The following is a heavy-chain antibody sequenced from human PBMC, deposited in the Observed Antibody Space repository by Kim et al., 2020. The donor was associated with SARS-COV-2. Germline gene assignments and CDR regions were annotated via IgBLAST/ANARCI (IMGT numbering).Heavy chain of an antibody. D-gene: IGHD3-22*01. CDR3: AKNYYDSTGYYYGDWFDP. J-gene: IGHJ5*02. Sequence: GGSLRLSCAASGFTFHTYTMHWVRQAPGKGLEWVARISDDGSNTDYADSVKGRFTVSRDNSKNTVSLQMNSLRAEDTAMYHCAKNYYDSTGYYYGDWFDPWGQGTLVTVS. CDR1: GFTFHTYT. CDR2: ISDDGSNT. V-gene: IGHV3-30-3*01.